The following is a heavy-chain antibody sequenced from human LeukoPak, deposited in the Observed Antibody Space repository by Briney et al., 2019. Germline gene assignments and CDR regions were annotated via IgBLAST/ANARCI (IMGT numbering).Heavy chain of an antibody. CDR1: GYSFTSYW. J-gene: IGHJ3*02. V-gene: IGHV5-51*01. D-gene: IGHD6-19*01. Sequence: GESLKISCKGSGYSFTSYWIGWVRQMPGKGLEWMGIIYPGDSDTRYSPSFQGQVTISADKSISTAYLQWSSLKASATATYYCARLLQQWRSDAFDIWGQGTMVTVSS. CDR3: ARLLQQWRSDAFDI. CDR2: IYPGDSDT.